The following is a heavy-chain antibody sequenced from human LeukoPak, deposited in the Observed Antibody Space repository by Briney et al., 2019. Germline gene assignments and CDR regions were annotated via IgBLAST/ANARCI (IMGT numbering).Heavy chain of an antibody. CDR3: ARDLGYCTSTSCYSLYGMDV. CDR1: GFTFSSYE. D-gene: IGHD2-2*02. Sequence: GGSLRLSCAASGFTFSSYEMNWVRQAPGKGLEWVSYISSSGSAIHYADSVKGRFTISRDNAKNSLYLQMNSLRAEDTAVYYCARDLGYCTSTSCYSLYGMDVWGKGTTVTVSS. CDR2: ISSSGSAI. V-gene: IGHV3-48*03. J-gene: IGHJ6*04.